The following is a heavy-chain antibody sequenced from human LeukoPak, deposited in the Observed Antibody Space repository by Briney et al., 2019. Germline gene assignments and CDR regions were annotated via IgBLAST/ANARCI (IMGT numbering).Heavy chain of an antibody. CDR1: GFTSGDYG. CDR3: ARDRGWLQYIDY. J-gene: IGHJ4*02. V-gene: IGHV3-20*04. CDR2: INWTGGNT. D-gene: IGHD5-24*01. Sequence: PGGSLRLSCAASGFTSGDYGMSWVRQAPGKGLEWVSSINWTGGNTAYADSVKGRFTISRDTAKDSLYLQLNSLRAEDTALYYCARDRGWLQYIDYWGQGTLVTVSS.